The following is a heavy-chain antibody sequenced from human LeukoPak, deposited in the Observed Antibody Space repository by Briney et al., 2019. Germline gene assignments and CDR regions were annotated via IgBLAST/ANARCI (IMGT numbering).Heavy chain of an antibody. D-gene: IGHD2-15*01. J-gene: IGHJ4*02. CDR2: INPNSGGT. Sequence: GASVKVSCKASGYTFTGYYMHWVRQAPGQGLEWMGWINPNSGGTNYAQKFQGRVTMTRDTSISTAYMELSRLRSDDTAVYYRAREGGYCSGGSCSHFDYWGQGTLVTVSS. V-gene: IGHV1-2*02. CDR1: GYTFTGYY. CDR3: AREGGYCSGGSCSHFDY.